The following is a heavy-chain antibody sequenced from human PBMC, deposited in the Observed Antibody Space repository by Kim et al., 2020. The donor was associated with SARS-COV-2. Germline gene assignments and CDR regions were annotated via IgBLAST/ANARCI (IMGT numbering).Heavy chain of an antibody. D-gene: IGHD6-6*01. V-gene: IGHV4-39*01. CDR1: GGSISSSSYY. CDR2: IYYSGST. CDR3: ARSAARTSFDY. Sequence: SETLSLTCTVSGGSISSSSYYWGWIRQPPGKELEWIGSIYYSGSTYYNPSLKSRVTISVDTSKNQFSLKLSSVTAADTAVYYCARSAARTSFDYWGQGTLVTVSS. J-gene: IGHJ4*02.